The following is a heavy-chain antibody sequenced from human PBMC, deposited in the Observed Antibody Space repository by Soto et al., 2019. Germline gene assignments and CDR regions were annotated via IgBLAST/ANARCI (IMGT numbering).Heavy chain of an antibody. CDR2: INPNSGGT. Sequence: ASVKVSCKASGYTFTGYYVHWVRQAPGQGLEWMGWINPNSGGTNYAQKFQGRVTMTRDTSIGTAYMELSRLRSDDTAVYYCARGHGYSSDWYYFDYWGQGTLVTVSS. D-gene: IGHD6-19*01. J-gene: IGHJ4*02. CDR3: ARGHGYSSDWYYFDY. V-gene: IGHV1-2*02. CDR1: GYTFTGYY.